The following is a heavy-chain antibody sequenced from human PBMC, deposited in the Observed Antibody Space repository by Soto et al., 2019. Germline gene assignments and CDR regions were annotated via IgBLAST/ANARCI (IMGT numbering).Heavy chain of an antibody. CDR1: GFDFSNGW. Sequence: EVQLVESGGGLVKPGGSLRLSCAASGFDFSNGWMSWVRQAPGKGLEWVGRIKSKIHGETTDYASHVKGRFTISIDDSRTTLYVKMHIQHTDDTAVYYCSKDEWEWGQGTLVTVSS. D-gene: IGHD1-26*01. CDR2: IKSKIHGETT. V-gene: IGHV3-15*05. CDR3: SKDEWE. J-gene: IGHJ4*02.